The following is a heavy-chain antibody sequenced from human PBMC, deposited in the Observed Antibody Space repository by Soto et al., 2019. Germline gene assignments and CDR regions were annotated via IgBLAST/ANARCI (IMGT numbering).Heavy chain of an antibody. CDR1: GFTVSSNY. CDR3: AKDHRKITIFGVFDP. Sequence: GGSLRLSCAASGFTVSSNYMSWVRQAPGKGLEWVSVIYSGGSTYYADSVKGRFTISRDNSKNTLYLQMNSLSAEDIAVFYCAKDHRKITIFGVFDPWGQGTLVTVSS. D-gene: IGHD3-3*01. J-gene: IGHJ5*02. V-gene: IGHV3-66*01. CDR2: IYSGGST.